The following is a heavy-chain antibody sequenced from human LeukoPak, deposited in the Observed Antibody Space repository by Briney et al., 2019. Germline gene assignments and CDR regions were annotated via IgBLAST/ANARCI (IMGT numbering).Heavy chain of an antibody. D-gene: IGHD6-19*01. CDR2: MNPNSGNT. CDR1: GYTFTGYY. J-gene: IGHJ4*02. CDR3: ARGHRKSYSSGGRDY. Sequence: ASVKVSCKASGYTFTGYYMHWVRQAPGQGLEWMGWMNPNSGNTGYAQKFQGRVTMTRNTSISTAYMELSSLRSEDTAVYYCARGHRKSYSSGGRDYWGQGTLVTVSS. V-gene: IGHV1-8*02.